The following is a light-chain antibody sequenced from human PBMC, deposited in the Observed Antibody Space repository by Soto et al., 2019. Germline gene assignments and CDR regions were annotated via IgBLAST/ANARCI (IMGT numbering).Light chain of an antibody. CDR2: GAS. Sequence: EIVMTQSPATLSVSPGEGATVSCRASQSVSSNLAWYQQKPGQAPRLLIYGASTRATGIPARFSGSGSGTDFTLTISRLEPEDFAVYYCQLYGTLPLTFGGGTKVDI. CDR3: QLYGTLPLT. V-gene: IGKV3-15*01. J-gene: IGKJ4*01. CDR1: QSVSSN.